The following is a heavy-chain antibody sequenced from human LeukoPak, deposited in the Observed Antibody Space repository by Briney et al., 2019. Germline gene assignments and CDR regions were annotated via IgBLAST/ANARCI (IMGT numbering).Heavy chain of an antibody. CDR3: AKDRADYYDILTGYYPD. Sequence: GGSLRLSCAASGFTFSSYAMSWIRQAPGKGLEWVSAISGSGGSTYYADSVKGRFTISRDNSKNTLYLQMNSLRAEDTAVYYCAKDRADYYDILTGYYPDWGQGTLVTASS. CDR1: GFTFSSYA. V-gene: IGHV3-23*01. CDR2: ISGSGGST. J-gene: IGHJ4*02. D-gene: IGHD3-9*01.